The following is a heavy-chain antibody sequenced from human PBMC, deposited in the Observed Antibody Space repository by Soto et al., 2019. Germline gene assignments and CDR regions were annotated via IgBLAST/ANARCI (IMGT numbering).Heavy chain of an antibody. CDR3: VRLGYCSSTSCYPYYYYGMDV. D-gene: IGHD2-2*01. CDR1: GYSFTSYW. Sequence: GESLKISCKGSGYSFTSYWIGWVRQMPGKGLEWMGIIYPGDSDTRYSPSFQGQVTISADRSISTAYLQWSSLKASDTAMYYCVRLGYCSSTSCYPYYYYGMDVWGQGTTVTVSS. J-gene: IGHJ6*02. CDR2: IYPGDSDT. V-gene: IGHV5-51*01.